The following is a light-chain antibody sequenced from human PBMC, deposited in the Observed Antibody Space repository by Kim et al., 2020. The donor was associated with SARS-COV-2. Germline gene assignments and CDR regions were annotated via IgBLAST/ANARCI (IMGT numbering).Light chain of an antibody. CDR3: QQYNTYST. V-gene: IGKV1-5*03. J-gene: IGKJ4*01. Sequence: SASVGDRVTITGRASQSISTWLAWYQQKPRKATKLLIYKASSLESGVLSRFSGSGSGTEFSLTISSLHPDDSATYYCQQYNTYSTFGGGTKVDIK. CDR1: QSISTW. CDR2: KAS.